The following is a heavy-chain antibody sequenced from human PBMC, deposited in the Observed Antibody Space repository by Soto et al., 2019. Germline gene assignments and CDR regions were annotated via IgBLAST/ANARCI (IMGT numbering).Heavy chain of an antibody. CDR3: ARPRGYDFRESWLDP. J-gene: IGHJ5*02. Sequence: ASVKVSCKASGYTFTSYAMHWVRQAPGQRLEWMGWINAGNGNTKYSQKFQGRVTITRDTSASTAYMELSSLRSEDTAVYYCARPRGYDFRESWLDPWGKGTLVTVYS. CDR2: INAGNGNT. D-gene: IGHD5-12*01. CDR1: GYTFTSYA. V-gene: IGHV1-3*01.